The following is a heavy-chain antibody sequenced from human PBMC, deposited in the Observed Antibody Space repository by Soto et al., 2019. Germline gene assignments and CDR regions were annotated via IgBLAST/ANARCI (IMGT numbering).Heavy chain of an antibody. V-gene: IGHV1-69*01. J-gene: IGHJ4*02. CDR1: GGTFSSYA. CDR2: IIPIFGTA. Sequence: QVQLVQSGAEVKKPGSSVKVSCKASGGTFSSYAISWVRQAPGQGLEWMGVIIPIFGTANYAQKFQGRVTITADESTSTAYMELSSLRSEDTAVYYCARVPYYDSSGYYLYYFDYWRQGTLVTVSS. D-gene: IGHD3-22*01. CDR3: ARVPYYDSSGYYLYYFDY.